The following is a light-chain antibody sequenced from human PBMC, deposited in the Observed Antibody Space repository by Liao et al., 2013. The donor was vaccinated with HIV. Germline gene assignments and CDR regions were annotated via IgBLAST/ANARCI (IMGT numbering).Light chain of an antibody. J-gene: IGLJ1*01. CDR1: NIGSKS. CDR2: YDT. Sequence: SYELTQPPSVSVAPGKTARITCGGNNIGSKSVHWYLQKPGQAPVLVIYYDTDRPSGISDRFSGSTSENTATLTISRAEAGDEADYYCQVWDRGSAHPTVFGPGTKVTVL. CDR3: QVWDRGSAHPTV. V-gene: IGLV3-21*04.